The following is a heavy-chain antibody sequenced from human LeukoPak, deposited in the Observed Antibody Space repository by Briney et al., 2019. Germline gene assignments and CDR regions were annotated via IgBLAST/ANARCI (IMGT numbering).Heavy chain of an antibody. CDR3: ARDLSFGSLDF. D-gene: IGHD1-26*01. Sequence: PGGSLRLSCAASGFTLSNYAMSWVRQAPGKGLEWVSGITTSGGRTYYADSVKGRFTISRDMSKNTLNLQMNSLRVEDTAMFYCARDLSFGSLDFRGQGTLVTVSS. CDR1: GFTLSNYA. J-gene: IGHJ4*02. V-gene: IGHV3-23*01. CDR2: ITTSGGRT.